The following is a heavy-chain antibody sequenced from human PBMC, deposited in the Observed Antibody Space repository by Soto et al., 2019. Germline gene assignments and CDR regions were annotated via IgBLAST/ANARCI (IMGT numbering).Heavy chain of an antibody. CDR3: ARLGNWNDEDYYYYGMDV. J-gene: IGHJ6*02. Sequence: ASVQVSCKASGYTFTGYYMHWVRQAPGQGLEWMGWINPNSGGTNYAQKFQGRVTMTRDTSISTAYMELSRLRSDDTAVYYCARLGNWNDEDYYYYGMDVWGQGTTVTVSS. CDR2: INPNSGGT. V-gene: IGHV1-2*02. D-gene: IGHD1-20*01. CDR1: GYTFTGYY.